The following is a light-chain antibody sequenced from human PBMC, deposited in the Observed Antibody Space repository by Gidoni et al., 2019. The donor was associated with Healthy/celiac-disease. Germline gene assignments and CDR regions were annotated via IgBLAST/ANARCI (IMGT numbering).Light chain of an antibody. CDR1: QSISSY. J-gene: IGKJ1*01. CDR2: AAS. V-gene: IGKV1-39*01. CDR3: QQSYSV. Sequence: DIQMTQSPSSLSASEGDRVTITFRASQSISSYLNWYQQKPGKAPNLLIYAASSLQSGVPSRFSGSGSGTDFTLTISSLQPEDFATYYCQQSYSVFGQGTKVEIK.